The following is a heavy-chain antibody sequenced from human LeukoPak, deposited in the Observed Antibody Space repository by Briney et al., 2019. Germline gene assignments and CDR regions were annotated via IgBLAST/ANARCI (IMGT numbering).Heavy chain of an antibody. J-gene: IGHJ4*02. V-gene: IGHV4-34*01. Sequence: PSETLSLTCAVYGGSFSGYYWSWIRQPPGKGLEWIGEINHSGSTNYNPSLKSRVTISVDTSKNQFSLKLSSVTAADTAVYYCARHAPRGPFDYWGQGTLVTVSS. CDR2: INHSGST. CDR1: GGSFSGYY. D-gene: IGHD2-2*01. CDR3: ARHAPRGPFDY.